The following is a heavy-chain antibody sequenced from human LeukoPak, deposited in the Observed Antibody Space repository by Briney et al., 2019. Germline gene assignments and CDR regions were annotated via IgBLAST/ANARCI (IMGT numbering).Heavy chain of an antibody. D-gene: IGHD6-19*01. CDR3: ARVRIAVAGTFVVDYGMDV. CDR1: GFTVNSNY. V-gene: IGHV3-53*01. Sequence: GGSLRLSCAASGFTVNSNYMSWVRQAPGKGLEWVSVIYSGGSTYYADSVKGRFTISRDNSKNTLYLQMNSLRAEDTAVYYCARVRIAVAGTFVVDYGMDVWGQGTTVTVSS. J-gene: IGHJ6*02. CDR2: IYSGGST.